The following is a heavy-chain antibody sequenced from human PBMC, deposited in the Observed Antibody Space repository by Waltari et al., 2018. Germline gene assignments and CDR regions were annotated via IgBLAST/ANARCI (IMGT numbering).Heavy chain of an antibody. V-gene: IGHV3-72*01. Sequence: EVQLVESGGGLVQPGGSLRLSCAVSGITFSDHYMDWVRQAPGKGLEWVGRSRSKTYSFRTEYSASVKGRFTISGDDTRNALYLQMNSLKTEDTAVYYCGNSGAQTVSRYMYYWGQGTLVTVSS. CDR3: GNSGAQTVSRYMYY. D-gene: IGHD3-10*01. CDR2: SRSKTYSFRT. CDR1: GITFSDHY. J-gene: IGHJ4*02.